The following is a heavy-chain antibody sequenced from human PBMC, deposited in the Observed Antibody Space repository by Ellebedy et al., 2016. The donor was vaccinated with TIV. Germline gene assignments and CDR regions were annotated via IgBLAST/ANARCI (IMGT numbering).Heavy chain of an antibody. V-gene: IGHV1-46*01. CDR2: INSNNGNT. Sequence: ASVKVSCKASGYTFTTYYIHWVRQAPGQGLEWMGIINSNNGNTNYAQNFQGRVTMTRDTSTSAVYMDLSSLRSDDTAIYYCVREFPGGTFDYWGQGALVTVSS. J-gene: IGHJ4*02. D-gene: IGHD3-16*01. CDR3: VREFPGGTFDY. CDR1: GYTFTTYY.